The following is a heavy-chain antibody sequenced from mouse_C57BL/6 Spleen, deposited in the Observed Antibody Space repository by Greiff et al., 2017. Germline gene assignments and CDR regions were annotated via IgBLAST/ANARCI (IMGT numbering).Heavy chain of an antibody. D-gene: IGHD1-1*01. CDR1: GYTFTDYN. CDR3: AGREWGLLRSDWYFDV. V-gene: IGHV1-18*01. J-gene: IGHJ1*03. CDR2: INPNNGGT. Sequence: EVQLQQSGPELVKPGASVKIPCKASGYTFTDYNMDWVKQSHGKSLEWIGDINPNNGGTIYNQKFKGKATLTVDKSSSTAYMELRSLTSEDTAVYYCAGREWGLLRSDWYFDVWGTGTTGTVSS.